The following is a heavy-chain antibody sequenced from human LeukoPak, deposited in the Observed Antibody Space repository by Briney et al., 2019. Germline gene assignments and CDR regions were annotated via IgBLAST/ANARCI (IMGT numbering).Heavy chain of an antibody. J-gene: IGHJ4*02. CDR2: VKQDGSEK. D-gene: IGHD1-26*01. CDR1: GFTFSTYW. V-gene: IGHV3-7*01. Sequence: GGSLRLSCAASGFTFSTYWMTWVRQAPGKGLEWVASVKQDGSEKYYVDSVKGRFTISRDNAKNSLFLQMSSLRAEDTAVYYCARDGEVVGATRWGSDRLGFDYWGQGTLVTVSS. CDR3: ARDGEVVGATRWGSDRLGFDY.